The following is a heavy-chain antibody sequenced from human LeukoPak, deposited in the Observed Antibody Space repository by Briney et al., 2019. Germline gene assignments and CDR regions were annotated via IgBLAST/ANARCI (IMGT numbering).Heavy chain of an antibody. D-gene: IGHD2-2*01. CDR1: GGSISSYS. V-gene: IGHV4-4*07. CDR3: ARECSSSCPRGLDV. Sequence: SETLSLTCTVSGGSISSYSWTWIRQPAGKGLEWIGRIYTSGITNYNPSLKSRLTMSVDTSKNQFSLNLSSVTAADTAVYYCARECSSSCPRGLDVWGQGTTVTVSS. CDR2: IYTSGIT. J-gene: IGHJ6*02.